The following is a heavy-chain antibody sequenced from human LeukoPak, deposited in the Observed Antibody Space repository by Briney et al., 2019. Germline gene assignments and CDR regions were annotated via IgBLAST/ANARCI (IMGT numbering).Heavy chain of an antibody. CDR1: GFTISSYT. Sequence: PGGSLRLSCAASGFTISSYTMNWVRQAPGKGLEWVSSVSSSSSYIYYADSVKGRFTISRDNARNSLYLQMNSLRAEDTAMYYCTQQKGFDYWGQGTLVTVSS. D-gene: IGHD1-1*01. CDR2: VSSSSSYI. CDR3: TQQKGFDY. J-gene: IGHJ4*02. V-gene: IGHV3-21*01.